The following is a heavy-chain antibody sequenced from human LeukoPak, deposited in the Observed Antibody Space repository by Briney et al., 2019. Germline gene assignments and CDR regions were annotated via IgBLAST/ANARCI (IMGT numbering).Heavy chain of an antibody. V-gene: IGHV3-23*01. CDR2: ISGSGGST. Sequence: GGSLRLSCAASGFTFSSSAMHWVRQASGKGLEWVSAISGSGGSTYYADSVKGRFTISRDNSKNTPYLQMNSLRAEDTAVYYCASGMRVGPNIWGQGTLVTVSS. CDR1: GFTFSSSA. CDR3: ASGMRVGPNI. J-gene: IGHJ4*02. D-gene: IGHD1-26*01.